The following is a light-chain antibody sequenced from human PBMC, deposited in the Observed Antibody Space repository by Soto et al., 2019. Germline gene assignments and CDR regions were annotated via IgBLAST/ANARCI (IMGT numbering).Light chain of an antibody. CDR2: DST. CDR1: QFLSSY. CDR3: HQSNQ. Sequence: EVVLTQSPVTLSLSPGERASLSCRASQFLSSYLAWSQKIPGQPPRLLIYDSTNRAAGIPARFSGSRSGTDFTLTISSVEPEDFAMYYCHQSNQFGHGTRLEIK. V-gene: IGKV3-11*01. J-gene: IGKJ5*01.